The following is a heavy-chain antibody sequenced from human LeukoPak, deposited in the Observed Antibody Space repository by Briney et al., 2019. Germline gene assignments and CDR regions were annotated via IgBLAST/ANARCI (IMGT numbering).Heavy chain of an antibody. CDR1: GFTFSSYW. Sequence: GGSLRLSCAASGFTFSSYWMHWVRQAPGKGLVWVSRINSDGSSTSYADSVKGRFTISRDNAKNTLYLQMNSLRPEDTAVYYFAKDDEYSSSSFFDYWVQGTLVTVSS. J-gene: IGHJ4*02. CDR2: INSDGSST. CDR3: AKDDEYSSSSFFDY. D-gene: IGHD6-6*01. V-gene: IGHV3-74*01.